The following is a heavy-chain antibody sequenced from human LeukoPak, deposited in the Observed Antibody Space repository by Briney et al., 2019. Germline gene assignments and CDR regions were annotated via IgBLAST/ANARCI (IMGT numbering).Heavy chain of an antibody. D-gene: IGHD3-22*01. V-gene: IGHV4-59*01. J-gene: IGHJ5*02. CDR3: ARGLSDSSGYYYGGRFDP. Sequence: SETLSLTCTVSGGSISSYYWSWIRQPPGKGLEWIGYIYYSKSTNYNPSLKSRVTISGDTSENQFSLKLSSVTAADTAVYYCARGLSDSSGYYYGGRFDPWGQGTLVTVSS. CDR2: IYYSKST. CDR1: GGSISSYY.